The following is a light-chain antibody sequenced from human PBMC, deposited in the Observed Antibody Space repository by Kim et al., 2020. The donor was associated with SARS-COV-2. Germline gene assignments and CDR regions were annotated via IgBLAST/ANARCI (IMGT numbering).Light chain of an antibody. CDR3: NSRDNNDNVL. Sequence: VALGQTIRITCQGDSLRSYYTTWYQQKPGQAPIVVIYGKNNRPSGIPDRFSGSSSGNTASLTITGTQAGDEADYYCNSRDNNDNVLFGGGTRLTVL. CDR1: SLRSYY. V-gene: IGLV3-19*01. CDR2: GKN. J-gene: IGLJ2*01.